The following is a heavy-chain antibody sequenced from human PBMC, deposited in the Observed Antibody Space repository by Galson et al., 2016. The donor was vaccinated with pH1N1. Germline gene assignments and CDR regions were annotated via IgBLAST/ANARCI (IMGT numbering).Heavy chain of an antibody. Sequence: SVKVSCKASGYSFTRHYIHWARQAPGHGLEWMGRLNPNSGGTKYAQNFQDKIILTRDTSIDTAYMELSGLTSDDTALYFCATGSGNSWFDPWGQGTLVTVSS. CDR2: LNPNSGGT. CDR1: GYSFTRHY. CDR3: ATGSGNSWFDP. V-gene: IGHV1-2*06. D-gene: IGHD3-10*01. J-gene: IGHJ5*02.